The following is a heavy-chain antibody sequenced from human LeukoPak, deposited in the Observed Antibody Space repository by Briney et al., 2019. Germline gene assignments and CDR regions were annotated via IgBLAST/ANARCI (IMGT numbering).Heavy chain of an antibody. V-gene: IGHV4-34*01. J-gene: IGHJ4*02. CDR1: GGSFSGYY. CDR3: AREKFNY. Sequence: PSETLSLTCAVYGGSFSGYYWSWIRQPPGKGLEWIGEINHSGSTNYNPSLKSRVTISVDTSKNQFSLRLSSVTAADTAVYYCAREKFNYWGQGTLVTVSS. CDR2: INHSGST.